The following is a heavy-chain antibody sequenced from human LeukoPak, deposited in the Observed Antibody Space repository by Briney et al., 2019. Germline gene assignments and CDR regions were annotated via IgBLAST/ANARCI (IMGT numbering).Heavy chain of an antibody. Sequence: SETLSLTCTVSGGSINSSTYYLGWIRQPPGKGLEWIGSIYYSGSTYYNPSLKSRVTISVDTSKNQFSLKLNSVTAADTAVYYCARSSGVAARVSWFDPWGQGTLVTVSS. CDR3: ARSSGVAARVSWFDP. V-gene: IGHV4-39*01. CDR1: GGSINSSTYY. J-gene: IGHJ5*02. D-gene: IGHD6-6*01. CDR2: IYYSGST.